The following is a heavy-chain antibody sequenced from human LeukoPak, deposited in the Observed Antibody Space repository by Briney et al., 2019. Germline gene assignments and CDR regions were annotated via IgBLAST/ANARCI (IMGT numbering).Heavy chain of an antibody. CDR2: IYYSGST. CDR3: ARAGGSGYYTGY. J-gene: IGHJ4*02. CDR1: GGSISSGGYY. D-gene: IGHD3-22*01. V-gene: IGHV4-31*03. Sequence: SETLSLTCTVSGGSISSGGYYWSWIRQHPGKGLEWIGYIYYSGSTYYNPSLKSRVTISVDTSKNQFSLKLSSVTAADTAVYYCARAGGSGYYTGYWGQGTLVTVSS.